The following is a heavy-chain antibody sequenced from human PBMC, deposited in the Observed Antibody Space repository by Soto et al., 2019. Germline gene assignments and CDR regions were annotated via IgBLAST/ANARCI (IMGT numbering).Heavy chain of an antibody. CDR1: GFTFSSYT. V-gene: IGHV3-21*01. CDR2: ISTGSSYI. Sequence: GGSLRLSCAASGFTFSSYTMHWVRQAPGKGLEWVSSISTGSSYIYYADSLKGRFTISRDNAGNSLYLQMNSLRAEDMAVYYCAREMKQLVQEGFLQHWGQGTLVTVSS. D-gene: IGHD6-13*01. J-gene: IGHJ1*01. CDR3: AREMKQLVQEGFLQH.